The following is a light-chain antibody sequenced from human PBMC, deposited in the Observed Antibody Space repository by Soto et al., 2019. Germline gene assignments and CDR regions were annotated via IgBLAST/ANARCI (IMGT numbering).Light chain of an antibody. CDR1: SGYSNYK. V-gene: IGLV9-49*01. J-gene: IGLJ1*01. Sequence: QLVLTQPPSASASLGASVTLTCTLSSGYSNYKVDWCQQRPGKGPRFVMRVGTGGIVGSKGDGIPDRFSVLGSGLNRYLTIKNIQEEDESDYHCGADHGSGSNFVYVFGTGTKVTVL. CDR3: GADHGSGSNFVYV. CDR2: VGTGGIVG.